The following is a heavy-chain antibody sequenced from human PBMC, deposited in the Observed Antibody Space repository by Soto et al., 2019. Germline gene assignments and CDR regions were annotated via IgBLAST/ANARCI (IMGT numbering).Heavy chain of an antibody. CDR1: GGSISNGGYY. CDR3: ARVLWGDSSGPGAFDI. V-gene: IGHV4-31*03. J-gene: IGHJ3*02. D-gene: IGHD3-22*01. Sequence: QVQLQESGPGLVKPSQTLSLTCTVSGGSISNGGYYWSWIRQHPGKGLEWIGYIYYSGSTYYNPSLKSRVTISVDTSKNQFSLKLSSVTAADTAVYYCARVLWGDSSGPGAFDIWGQGTMVTVSS. CDR2: IYYSGST.